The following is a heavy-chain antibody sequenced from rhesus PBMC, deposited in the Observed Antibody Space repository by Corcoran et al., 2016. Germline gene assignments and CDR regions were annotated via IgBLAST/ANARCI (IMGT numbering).Heavy chain of an antibody. CDR2: IYGGSGST. J-gene: IGHJ6*01. CDR3: ARAYSGRYLDWLGTLDS. V-gene: IGHV4-127*01. D-gene: IGHD3-3*01. CDR1: GYSISSGYG. Sequence: QVQLQESGPGLVKPSETLSLTCAVSGYSISSGYGWGWIRQPPGQGLGGIGQIYGGSGSTYYNPSLKSRVTVSKDTSKNQFSLKLSSVTAADTAVYYCARAYSGRYLDWLGTLDSWGQGVVVTVSS.